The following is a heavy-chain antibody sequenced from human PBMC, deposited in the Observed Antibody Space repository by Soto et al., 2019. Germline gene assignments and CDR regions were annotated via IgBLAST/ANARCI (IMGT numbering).Heavy chain of an antibody. Sequence: SETLSLTCAVYGGSFSGYYSSWIRQPPGKGLEWIGEINHSGRTNYNPSLKSRVTISVDTSKNQFSLKLSSVTAADTAVYYCAGGVIGDYYYYYYMDVWGKGTTVTVSS. D-gene: IGHD3-16*02. J-gene: IGHJ6*03. CDR2: INHSGRT. CDR3: AGGVIGDYYYYYYMDV. CDR1: GGSFSGYY. V-gene: IGHV4-34*01.